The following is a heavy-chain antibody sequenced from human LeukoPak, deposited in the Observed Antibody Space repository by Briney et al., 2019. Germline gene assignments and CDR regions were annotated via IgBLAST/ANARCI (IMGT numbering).Heavy chain of an antibody. Sequence: GGSLRLPCAASGFTFSSYAMHWVRQAPGKGLEWVAVISYGGSNKYYADSVKGRFTISRDNSKNTLYLQMNSLRAEDTAAYYCASYDYGDRHEYFQHWGQGTLVTVSS. CDR3: ASYDYGDRHEYFQH. CDR1: GFTFSSYA. J-gene: IGHJ1*01. D-gene: IGHD4-17*01. V-gene: IGHV3-30*04. CDR2: ISYGGSNK.